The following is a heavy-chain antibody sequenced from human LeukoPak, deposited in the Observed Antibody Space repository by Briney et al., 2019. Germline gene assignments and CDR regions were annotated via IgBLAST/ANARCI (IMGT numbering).Heavy chain of an antibody. Sequence: PGGSLRLSCATSGFTLSSYEMNCLRQSPGKGLEWVSYILNSGTTTYYADSVKGRFTISRDNAKNSLYLQMNSLRAEDTGVYYCARDPPDYWGQGILVTVSS. CDR3: ARDPPDY. CDR2: ILNSGTTT. J-gene: IGHJ4*02. V-gene: IGHV3-48*03. CDR1: GFTLSSYE.